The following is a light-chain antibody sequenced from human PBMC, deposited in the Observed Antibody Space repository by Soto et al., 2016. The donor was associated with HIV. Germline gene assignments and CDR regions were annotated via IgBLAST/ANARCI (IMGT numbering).Light chain of an antibody. CDR1: KLTDKY. Sequence: SYELTQPPSVSVSPGQTASITCSGDKLTDKYVSWYQQRPGQSPVLVIYQDSMRPSGIPERFSGSIYGNTATLTISGTQAMDEADYYXQAWDSNTGVFGGGTELTVL. J-gene: IGLJ2*01. CDR3: QAWDSNTGV. CDR2: QDS. V-gene: IGLV3-1*01.